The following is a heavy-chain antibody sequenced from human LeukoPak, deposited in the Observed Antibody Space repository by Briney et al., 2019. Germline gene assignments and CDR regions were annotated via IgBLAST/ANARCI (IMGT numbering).Heavy chain of an antibody. CDR1: VGSISIYY. CDR2: IYYSGST. Sequence: SETLSLTCTASVGSISIYYWSWIRHPPRKGLEWIGYIYYSGSTNYNPSLKSRVTISLDTSKNQFSLKLSSVTAADTAVYYCARGALGYDSSGYYYVSYYYYGMDVWGQGTTVTVSS. CDR3: ARGALGYDSSGYYYVSYYYYGMDV. V-gene: IGHV4-59*01. D-gene: IGHD3-22*01. J-gene: IGHJ6*02.